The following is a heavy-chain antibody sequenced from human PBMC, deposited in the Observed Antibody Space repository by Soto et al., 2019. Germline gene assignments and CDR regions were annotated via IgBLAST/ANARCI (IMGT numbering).Heavy chain of an antibody. D-gene: IGHD5-12*01. V-gene: IGHV1-2*04. CDR1: GDTFNDYY. J-gene: IGHJ6*03. CDR2: INPNGGVT. Sequence: QVQLVQSGAEVKKPGASVTVSCRSSGDTFNDYYIHWVRQAPGQGLEWMGWINPNGGVTKYAQKFQGWGSMTRDTAIRTVDMHLSRLRSDDTAVYYCARESGGATATVDYYYFYMDVWGTGTTVTVAS. CDR3: ARESGGATATVDYYYFYMDV.